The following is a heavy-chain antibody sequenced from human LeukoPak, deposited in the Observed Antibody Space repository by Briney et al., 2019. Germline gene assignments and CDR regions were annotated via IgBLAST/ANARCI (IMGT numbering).Heavy chain of an antibody. D-gene: IGHD3-10*01. J-gene: IGHJ4*02. CDR1: GGSFSGYY. Sequence: SETLSLTCAVYGGSFSGYYWSWIRQPPGKGLEWIGEINHSGSTNYNPSLKSRVTISVDTSKNQFSLKLSSVTAADTAVYYCARGPVGFGDPLAPLDYWGQGTLVTVSS. CDR3: ARGPVGFGDPLAPLDY. CDR2: INHSGST. V-gene: IGHV4-34*01.